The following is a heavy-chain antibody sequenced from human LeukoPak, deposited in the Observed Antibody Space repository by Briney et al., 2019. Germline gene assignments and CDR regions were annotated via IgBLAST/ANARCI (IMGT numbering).Heavy chain of an antibody. Sequence: GGSLRLSCAASGFTFDDYGMSWVRQALGKGLEWVSGINWNGGITAYADSVKGRFTISRDNAKNSLYLQVNSLGAEDTALYHCARGRRGTSDYYPFYFDYWGQGALVMVSS. CDR1: GFTFDDYG. V-gene: IGHV3-20*01. CDR2: INWNGGIT. CDR3: ARGRRGTSDYYPFYFDY. D-gene: IGHD3-3*01. J-gene: IGHJ4*02.